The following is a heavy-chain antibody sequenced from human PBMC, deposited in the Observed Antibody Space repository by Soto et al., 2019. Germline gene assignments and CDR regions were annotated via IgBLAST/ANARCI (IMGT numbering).Heavy chain of an antibody. D-gene: IGHD6-19*01. CDR3: AREYRGCIDY. J-gene: IGHJ4*02. CDR2: IYPGDSDT. CDR1: GYSFTSYC. V-gene: IGHV5-51*01. Sequence: RESLKISGKGSGYSFTSYCIGCVRQMPGKGLEWMGIIYPGDSDTRYSPSFQGQVTISADKSISTAYLQWSSLKASDTAMYYCAREYRGCIDYWGQGTLVTVSS.